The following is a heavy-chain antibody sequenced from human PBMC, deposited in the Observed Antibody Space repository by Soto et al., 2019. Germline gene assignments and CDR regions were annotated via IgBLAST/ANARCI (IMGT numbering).Heavy chain of an antibody. CDR2: LSDGGGST. V-gene: IGHV3-23*01. D-gene: IGHD3-3*01. J-gene: IGHJ5*02. CDR3: AKSLWSGYYTNWFDP. CDR1: GFTFSNYA. Sequence: PGGSLRLSCAASGFTFSNYAMSWVRQAPGKGLEWVSGLSDGGGSTFYADSVKGRFTISRDNAKNTLYLQMNSLRAEDTAVYYCAKSLWSGYYTNWFDPWGQGTLVTVSS.